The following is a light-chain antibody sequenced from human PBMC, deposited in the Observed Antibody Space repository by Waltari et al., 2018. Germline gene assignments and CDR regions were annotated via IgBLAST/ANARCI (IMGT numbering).Light chain of an antibody. CDR1: NSDVGTYNY. J-gene: IGLJ2*01. CDR2: GVT. Sequence: QSALTQPPSASGSPGQSVTISCAGTNSDVGTYNYVSWYQHHPGKAPKLLIYGVTERLPGVPDRFAGSKSGTTASLTFSGLQADDEADYYCTSYGGVNVLGVLFGGGTKLTVL. V-gene: IGLV2-8*01. CDR3: TSYGGVNVLGVL.